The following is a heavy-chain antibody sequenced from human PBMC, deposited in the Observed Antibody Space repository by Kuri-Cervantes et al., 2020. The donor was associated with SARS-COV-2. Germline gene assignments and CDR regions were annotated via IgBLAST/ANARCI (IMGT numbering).Heavy chain of an antibody. D-gene: IGHD6-19*01. V-gene: IGHV1-46*01. Sequence: ASVKVSCKASGYTFTSYYMHWVRQAPGQGLEWMGIINPSGGSTSYAQKFQGRVTMTRDTSISTAYMELSRLRSDDTAVYYCARGGEQWLVLGNWFDPWGQGTLVTVSS. CDR1: GYTFTSYY. J-gene: IGHJ5*02. CDR2: INPSGGST. CDR3: ARGGEQWLVLGNWFDP.